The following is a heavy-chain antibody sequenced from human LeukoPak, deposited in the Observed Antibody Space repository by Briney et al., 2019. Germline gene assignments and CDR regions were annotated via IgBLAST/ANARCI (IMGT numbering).Heavy chain of an antibody. V-gene: IGHV4-59*01. CDR3: AKVAVAGTLPSTLYYFDY. Sequence: SETLSLTCTVSVGPISSYYWSWIRQPPGKALEWIGYIYYSGSTNYNPSLKGRVTVSVDTSKNQFSLKLSSVTAADTAVYYCAKVAVAGTLPSTLYYFDYWGQGTLVTVSS. J-gene: IGHJ4*02. CDR1: VGPISSYY. CDR2: IYYSGST. D-gene: IGHD6-19*01.